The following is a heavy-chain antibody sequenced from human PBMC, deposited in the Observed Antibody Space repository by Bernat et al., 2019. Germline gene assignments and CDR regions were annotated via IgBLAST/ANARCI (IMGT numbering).Heavy chain of an antibody. CDR1: GFTFSSYS. Sequence: EVQLVESGGGLVQPGGSLRLSCAASGFTFSSYSMNWVRQAPGKGLEWVSYISSSSSTIYYADSVKGRFTISRDNAKTSLYLQMNSLRAEDTAVYYCAIAAAGQYYYGMDVWGQGTTVTVSS. CDR2: ISSSSSTI. D-gene: IGHD6-13*01. J-gene: IGHJ6*02. CDR3: AIAAAGQYYYGMDV. V-gene: IGHV3-48*01.